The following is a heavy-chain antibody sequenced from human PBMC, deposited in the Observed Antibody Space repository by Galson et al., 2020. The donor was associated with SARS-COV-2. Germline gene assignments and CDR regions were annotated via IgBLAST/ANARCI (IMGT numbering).Heavy chain of an antibody. Sequence: ASVKVSCKPSGYTFTGYYMHCVRQAPGQGLEWMGWINPNSGRTNYAQKFQGRVTQTTDPSISTAYMEPSRLRSDDTAVYYCARGGYDYDILTGYYKAGYFDYWGQGTLVTVSS. V-gene: IGHV1-2*02. CDR2: INPNSGRT. CDR3: ARGGYDYDILTGYYKAGYFDY. J-gene: IGHJ4*02. CDR1: GYTFTGYY. D-gene: IGHD3-9*01.